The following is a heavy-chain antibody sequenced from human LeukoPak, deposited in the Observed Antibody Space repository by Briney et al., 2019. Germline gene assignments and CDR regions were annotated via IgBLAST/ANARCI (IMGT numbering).Heavy chain of an antibody. CDR3: ARDMSPTYYYYYYGMDV. CDR1: GYTFTSYA. J-gene: IGHJ6*02. Sequence: GASVKVSCKASGYTFTSYAMHWVRQAPGQRLEWMGWINAGNGNTKYSQKFQGRVTITRDTSASTAYMELSSPRSEDTAVYYCARDMSPTYYYYYYGMDVWGQGTTVTVSS. CDR2: INAGNGNT. V-gene: IGHV1-3*01. D-gene: IGHD3-16*01.